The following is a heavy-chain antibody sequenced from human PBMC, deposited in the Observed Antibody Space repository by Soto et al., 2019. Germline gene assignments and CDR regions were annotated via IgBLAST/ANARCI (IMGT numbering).Heavy chain of an antibody. D-gene: IGHD6-13*01. CDR3: ARGGSSSWYGAFDI. Sequence: GASVKVSCKASGYTFTSYAMHWVRQAPGQRLEWMGWINAGNGNTKYSQKFQGRVTVTRDTSASTAYMELSSLRSEDTAVYYCARGGSSSWYGAFDIGGQGTMVTVSS. V-gene: IGHV1-3*01. CDR1: GYTFTSYA. CDR2: INAGNGNT. J-gene: IGHJ3*02.